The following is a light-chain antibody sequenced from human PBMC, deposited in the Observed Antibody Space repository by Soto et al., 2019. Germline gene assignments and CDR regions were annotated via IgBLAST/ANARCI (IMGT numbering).Light chain of an antibody. Sequence: DIQMTQSPSTLSASVGDRVTITCRASQSISNRLAWYQQKPGKAPKVLIYDASSLESAVPSRFSGSGSGTEFILTISSPQPDDVVRYCCQHDGCMWTFGQGTKVEIK. CDR2: DAS. CDR3: QHDGCMWT. V-gene: IGKV1-5*01. J-gene: IGKJ1*01. CDR1: QSISNR.